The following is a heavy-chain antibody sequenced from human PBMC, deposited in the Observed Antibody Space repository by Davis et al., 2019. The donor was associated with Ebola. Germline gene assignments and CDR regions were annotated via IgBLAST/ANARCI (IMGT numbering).Heavy chain of an antibody. J-gene: IGHJ4*02. D-gene: IGHD6-13*01. CDR3: ARVESSFYAGDY. CDR1: GFTFSSYW. CDR2: IKQDGSEK. V-gene: IGHV3-7*01. Sequence: GESLKISCAASGFTFSSYWMSWVRQAPGKGLEWVTNIKQDGSEKYYVDSVKGRFTISRDNAKNSLYLQMNSLTDEDTAVYYCARVESSFYAGDYWGQGTLVTVSS.